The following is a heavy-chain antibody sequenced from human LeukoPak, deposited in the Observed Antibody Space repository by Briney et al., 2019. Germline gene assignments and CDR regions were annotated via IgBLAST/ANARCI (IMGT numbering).Heavy chain of an antibody. V-gene: IGHV1-18*01. D-gene: IGHD4-17*01. CDR2: ISTYTGNS. CDR1: GYTFSNYV. Sequence: ASVKVSCKASGYTFSNYVLTWVRQAPGQGLEWMGRISTYTGNSNFAQKYQDRVTMTTDTSTSTAYMELRNLSSDDTAVYYCARTMTTMTTHGELDFWGQGTLVTVSS. CDR3: ARTMTTMTTHGELDF. J-gene: IGHJ4*02.